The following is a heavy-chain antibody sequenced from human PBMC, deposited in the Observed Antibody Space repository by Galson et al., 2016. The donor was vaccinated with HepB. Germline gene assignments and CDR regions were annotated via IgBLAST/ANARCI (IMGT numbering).Heavy chain of an antibody. V-gene: IGHV3-64*02. D-gene: IGHD2-15*01. CDR1: GFSFSNYA. CDR3: ARGRIPYGMDV. CDR2: ISADGGST. Sequence: SLRLSCAASGFSFSNYAMHWVRQAPGRGLEYVSAISADGGSTYHADSVKGRFTISRDNSKNTLYLQMGSLRTEDMAVYYCARGRIPYGMDVWGQGTTVTASS. J-gene: IGHJ6*02.